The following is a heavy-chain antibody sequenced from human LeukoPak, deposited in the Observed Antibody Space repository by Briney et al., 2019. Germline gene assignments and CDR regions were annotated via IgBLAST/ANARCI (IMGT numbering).Heavy chain of an antibody. CDR2: IYYSGST. J-gene: IGHJ3*02. CDR3: ARHTPTVIDDAFGI. Sequence: PSETLSLTCTVSGGSISSSSYYWGWTRQPPGKGLEWIGSIYYSGSTYYNPSLKSRVTISVDTSKNQFSLKLSSVTAADTAVYYCARHTPTVIDDAFGIWGQGTMVTVSS. D-gene: IGHD2-21*01. CDR1: GGSISSSSYY. V-gene: IGHV4-39*01.